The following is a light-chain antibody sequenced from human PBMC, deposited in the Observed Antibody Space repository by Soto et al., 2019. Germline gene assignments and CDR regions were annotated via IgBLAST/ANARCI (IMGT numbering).Light chain of an antibody. Sequence: VLTQSPATLSLSPGERATLSCRASQNVRTFLDWYQQKPGQAPRLLLYGASTRATGTPARCSGSGSGTEFTLTISSLEQAEVAVYYCQQHSHWPPWTFGQGTKVEIQ. CDR1: QNVRTF. J-gene: IGKJ1*01. CDR2: GAS. CDR3: QQHSHWPPWT. V-gene: IGKV3-11*01.